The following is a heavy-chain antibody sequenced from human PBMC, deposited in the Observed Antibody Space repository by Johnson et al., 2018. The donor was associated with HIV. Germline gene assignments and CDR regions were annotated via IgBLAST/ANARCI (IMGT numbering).Heavy chain of an antibody. V-gene: IGHV3-30*19. J-gene: IGHJ3*02. Sequence: QMLLVESGGGVVQPGRSLRLSCAASGFTFSSYGMHWVRQAPGKGLEWVAVISYDGSNKYYADSVKGRFTISRDNSKNTLYLQMNSLRAEDTAVYYCARDPPARSQYNSPPLAFDIWGQGTMVTVSS. D-gene: IGHD1-14*01. CDR2: ISYDGSNK. CDR3: ARDPPARSQYNSPPLAFDI. CDR1: GFTFSSYG.